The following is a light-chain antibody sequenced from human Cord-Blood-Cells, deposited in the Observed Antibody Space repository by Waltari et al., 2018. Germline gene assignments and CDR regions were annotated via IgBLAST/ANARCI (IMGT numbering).Light chain of an antibody. V-gene: IGKV3-11*01. CDR3: QQRSNWPPYT. J-gene: IGKJ2*01. CDR1: QIVSSY. CDR2: DAS. Sequence: IVLTQSPATLSLSPGDRATLSCRASQIVSSYLAWYQQKPGQAPRLLIYDASHRATGIPARFSGSGSGTDFTLTISSLEPEDFAVYYCQQRSNWPPYTFGQGTKLEIK.